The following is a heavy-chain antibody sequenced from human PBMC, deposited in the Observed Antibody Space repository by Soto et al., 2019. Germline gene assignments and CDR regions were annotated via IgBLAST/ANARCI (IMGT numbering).Heavy chain of an antibody. CDR2: ISYDGSNK. J-gene: IGHJ4*02. CDR3: ARADALYHSSSWYAFDY. V-gene: IGHV3-30-3*01. D-gene: IGHD6-13*01. Sequence: HWXRXAPXXGLEWVAVISYDGSNKYYADSVKGRFTISRDNSKNTLYLQMNSLRAEDTAVYYCARADALYHSSSWYAFDYWGQGTLVTVSS.